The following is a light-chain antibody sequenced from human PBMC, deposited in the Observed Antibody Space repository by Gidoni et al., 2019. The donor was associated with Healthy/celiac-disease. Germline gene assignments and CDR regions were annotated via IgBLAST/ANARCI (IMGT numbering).Light chain of an antibody. Sequence: EIVLTQSPATLSLSPGERATLSCRASQSVSSYLAWYQQNPGQAPRLLIYDASNRATGIPARFSGRGSGTDFTLTSSSLEPEVFAVYYCQQRSNWPPTFGPGTKVDIK. CDR1: QSVSSY. V-gene: IGKV3-11*01. CDR3: QQRSNWPPT. CDR2: DAS. J-gene: IGKJ3*01.